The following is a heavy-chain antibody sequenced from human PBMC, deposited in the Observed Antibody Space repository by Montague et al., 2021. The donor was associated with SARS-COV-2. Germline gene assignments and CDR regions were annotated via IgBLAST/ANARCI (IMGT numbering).Heavy chain of an antibody. CDR3: ARGRQHFNMIVVVMTGGEYYFDY. CDR1: GGSFNDNY. D-gene: IGHD3-22*01. J-gene: IGHJ4*02. Sequence: SDSRSLTCAVYGGSFNDNYWSWIRQPPGKGLEWIGEINHRGTSNYNPSLKSRVSISVDTSKNQFSLYLGSVTAADTAVYYCARGRQHFNMIVVVMTGGEYYFDYWGQGTLVTVSS. V-gene: IGHV4-34*01. CDR2: INHRGTS.